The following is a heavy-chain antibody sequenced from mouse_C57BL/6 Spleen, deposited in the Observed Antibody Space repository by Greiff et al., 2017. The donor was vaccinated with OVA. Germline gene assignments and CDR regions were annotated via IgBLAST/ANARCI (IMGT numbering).Heavy chain of an antibody. CDR2: INPSSGYT. Sequence: QVQLQQSGAELAKPGASVKLSCKASGYTFTSYWMHWVKQRPGQGLEWIGYINPSSGYTKYNQKFKDEATLTADKSSSTAYMQLSSLTYEDSAVYYCATGGGDYYAMDYWGQGTSVTVSS. CDR1: GYTFTSYW. V-gene: IGHV1-7*01. J-gene: IGHJ4*01. CDR3: ATGGGDYYAMDY.